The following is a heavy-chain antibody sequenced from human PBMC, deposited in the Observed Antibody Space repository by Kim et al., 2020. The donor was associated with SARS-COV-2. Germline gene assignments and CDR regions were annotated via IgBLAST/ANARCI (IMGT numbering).Heavy chain of an antibody. V-gene: IGHV3-23*01. J-gene: IGHJ4*02. CDR1: GFTFSSYA. Sequence: GGSLRLSCAASGFTFSSYAMSWVRQAPGKGLEWVSAISGSGGSTYYADSVKGRFTSSRDNSKNTLYLQMNSLRAEDTAVYYCAKEERPYDILTGYQYWGQGTLVTVSS. CDR3: AKEERPYDILTGYQY. CDR2: ISGSGGST. D-gene: IGHD3-9*01.